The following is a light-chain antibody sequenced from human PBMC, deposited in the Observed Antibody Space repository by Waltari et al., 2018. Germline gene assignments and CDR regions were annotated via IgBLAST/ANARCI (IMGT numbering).Light chain of an antibody. CDR3: AAWDDSLNGLWV. CDR2: SND. Sequence: QSVLTQPPSASGTPGQRVTISCSGSSSNIGKNIVNWYQQLPGTAPKLLIHSNDQRPAGVPDLFSGSKSGTSASLAISGLQSEDEADYYCAAWDDSLNGLWVFGGGTKLTVL. J-gene: IGLJ3*02. CDR1: SSNIGKNI. V-gene: IGLV1-44*01.